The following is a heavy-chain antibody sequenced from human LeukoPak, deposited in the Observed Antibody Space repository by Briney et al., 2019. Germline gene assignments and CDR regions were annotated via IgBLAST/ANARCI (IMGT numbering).Heavy chain of an antibody. Sequence: ASVKVSCKASGYTFTSYGISWVRQAPGQGLEWMGWISAYNGNTNYAQKLQGRVTMTTDTSTSTAYMELRSLRSDDTAVYYCASGVDCSSTSCYFDYCGQGTLVTVSS. J-gene: IGHJ4*02. CDR3: ASGVDCSSTSCYFDY. V-gene: IGHV1-18*01. CDR1: GYTFTSYG. CDR2: ISAYNGNT. D-gene: IGHD2-2*01.